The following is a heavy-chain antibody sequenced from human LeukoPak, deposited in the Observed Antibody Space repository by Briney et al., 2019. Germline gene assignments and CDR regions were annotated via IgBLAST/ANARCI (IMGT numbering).Heavy chain of an antibody. CDR3: ATAPYYFDY. Sequence: GGTLRLSCAASGFTFSRFGMSWVRQAPGKGLEWVSAISGSGGSIYYADSVKGRFTISRDNSKNTLYLQMNSLRAEDTAVYYCATAPYYFDYWGQGTLVTVSS. CDR2: ISGSGGSI. J-gene: IGHJ4*02. V-gene: IGHV3-23*01. CDR1: GFTFSRFG. D-gene: IGHD2-15*01.